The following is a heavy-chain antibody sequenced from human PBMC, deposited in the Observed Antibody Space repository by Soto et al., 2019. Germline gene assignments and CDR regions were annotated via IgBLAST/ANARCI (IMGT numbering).Heavy chain of an antibody. Sequence: EVKLVESGGGLVQPGGSLRLSCAASGLTFSSYWMHWVRQAPGKGLVWVSRINSDGSSTSYADSVKGRFTISRDNAKNTLYLQMNSLRAEDTAVYYCARDNYYYGMDVWGQGTTVTVSS. CDR1: GLTFSSYW. CDR2: INSDGSST. V-gene: IGHV3-74*01. J-gene: IGHJ6*02. CDR3: ARDNYYYGMDV.